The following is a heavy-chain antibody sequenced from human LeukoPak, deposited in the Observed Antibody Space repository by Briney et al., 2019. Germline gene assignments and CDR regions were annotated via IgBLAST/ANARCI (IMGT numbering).Heavy chain of an antibody. CDR2: IYYSGSP. CDR3: AREEHYYGSGSYYDY. V-gene: IGHV4-39*02. CDR1: GGSISSSSYY. D-gene: IGHD3-10*01. Sequence: PSETLSLTCTVSGGSISSSSYYWGWIRQPPGKGLEWIGSIYYSGSPYYNPSLKSRVTISVDTSKNQFSLKLSSVTAADTAVYYCAREEHYYGSGSYYDYWGQGTLVTVSS. J-gene: IGHJ4*02.